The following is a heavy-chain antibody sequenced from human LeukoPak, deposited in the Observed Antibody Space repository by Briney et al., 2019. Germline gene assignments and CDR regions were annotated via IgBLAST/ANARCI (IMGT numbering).Heavy chain of an antibody. D-gene: IGHD3-22*01. J-gene: IGHJ4*02. CDR3: AKPNAADYYDSSGSYFDY. CDR1: GFTFSTYA. V-gene: IGHV3-23*01. Sequence: GGSPRLSCAASGFTFSTYAMSWVRQAPGKGLEWVSGISGSGRSTYYADSVKGRFTISRDNSKNTLYLQMNSLSAEDTAVYYCAKPNAADYYDSSGSYFDYWGQGTLVTVSS. CDR2: ISGSGRST.